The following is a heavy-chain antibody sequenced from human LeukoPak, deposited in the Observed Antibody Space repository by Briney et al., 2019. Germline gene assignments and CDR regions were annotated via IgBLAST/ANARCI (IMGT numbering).Heavy chain of an antibody. CDR1: GGSISSYY. V-gene: IGHV4-59*01. Sequence: PSETLSLTCTVSGGSISSYYWSWIRQPPGRGLEWIGYIYYSGSTNYNPSLKSRVTISVDTSKNQFSLKLSSVTAADTAVYYCARLVVPADDYYYYMDVWGKGTTVTVSS. CDR3: ARLVVPADDYYYYMDV. D-gene: IGHD2-2*01. CDR2: IYYSGST. J-gene: IGHJ6*03.